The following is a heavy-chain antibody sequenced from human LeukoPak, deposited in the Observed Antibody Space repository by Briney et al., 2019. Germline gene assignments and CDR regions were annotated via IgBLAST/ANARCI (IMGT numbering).Heavy chain of an antibody. CDR2: ISGSGGST. J-gene: IGHJ4*02. D-gene: IGHD2-2*01. CDR3: AKDLGYCSSTSCYNFDY. V-gene: IGHV3-23*01. Sequence: GSLRLSCEASGFTFSSYAMSWVRQAPGKGLEWVSAISGSGGSTYYADSVKGRFTISRDNSKNTLYLQMNSLRAEDTAVYYCAKDLGYCSSTSCYNFDYWGQGTLVTVSS. CDR1: GFTFSSYA.